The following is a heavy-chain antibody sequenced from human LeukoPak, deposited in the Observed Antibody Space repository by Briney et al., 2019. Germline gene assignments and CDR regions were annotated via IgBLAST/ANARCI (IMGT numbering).Heavy chain of an antibody. D-gene: IGHD3-16*01. Sequence: SETRSLTCTVYGGSISSSSYYWGWIRQPPGKGLEWIGSIYYSGSTYCNPSLKSRVTISVDTSKNQCSLKLSSVTAADTAVYYCARYEEAEASLSWNYFDYWGQGTLVTVSS. V-gene: IGHV4-39*01. CDR3: ARYEEAEASLSWNYFDY. J-gene: IGHJ4*02. CDR1: GGSISSSSYY. CDR2: IYYSGST.